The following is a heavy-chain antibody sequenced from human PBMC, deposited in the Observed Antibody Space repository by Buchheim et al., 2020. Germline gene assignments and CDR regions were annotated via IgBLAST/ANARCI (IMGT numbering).Heavy chain of an antibody. Sequence: EVQPVESGGGLVQPGGSLRLSCAASGFTFTNNGMSWVRQPPGKGLEWVASVKKDGSETYYVDFARGRFTISRDNAKNSLYLQMNSLRAEDTAVYFCARGGGWTDFWGQGA. V-gene: IGHV3-7*01. J-gene: IGHJ4*02. CDR3: ARGGGWTDF. D-gene: IGHD6-19*01. CDR1: GFTFTNNG. CDR2: VKKDGSET.